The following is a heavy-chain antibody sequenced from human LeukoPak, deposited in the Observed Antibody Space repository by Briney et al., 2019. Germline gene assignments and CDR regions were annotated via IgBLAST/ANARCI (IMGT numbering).Heavy chain of an antibody. CDR1: GFTFSSYS. V-gene: IGHV3-21*01. CDR2: ISSSSSYI. J-gene: IGHJ4*02. Sequence: PGGSLRLSCAASGFTFSSYSMNWVRQAPGKGLEWVSSISSSSSYIYYADSVKGRFTISRDNAKNSLYLQMDSLRAEDTAVYYCAKDTFADSSGYFDYWGQGTLVTVSS. CDR3: AKDTFADSSGYFDY. D-gene: IGHD3-22*01.